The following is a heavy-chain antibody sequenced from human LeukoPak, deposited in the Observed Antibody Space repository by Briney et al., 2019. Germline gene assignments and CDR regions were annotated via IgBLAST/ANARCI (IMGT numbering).Heavy chain of an antibody. CDR3: TTGNP. V-gene: IGHV3-15*01. Sequence: NPGGSLRLSCLTSGFTFVNASMSWVRQAPWKGLEWVGLMKSKPEGGTTFYAAPVKDRFSISRDDSRNTLYLQMNSLTIGDTGVYYCTTGNPWGQGTLVTVSS. J-gene: IGHJ5*02. CDR1: GFTFVNAS. CDR2: MKSKPEGGTT.